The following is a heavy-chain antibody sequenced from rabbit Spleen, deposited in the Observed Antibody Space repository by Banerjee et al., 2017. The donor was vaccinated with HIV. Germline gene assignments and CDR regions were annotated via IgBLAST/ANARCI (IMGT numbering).Heavy chain of an antibody. V-gene: IGHV1S45*01. CDR2: IYASSIGNT. CDR1: GIDFSSDYA. J-gene: IGHJ4*01. D-gene: IGHD1-1*01. CDR3: ARGYANSSSGLPTYYFNL. Sequence: QQQLEESGGGLVKPGGTLTLTCKASGIDFSSDYAMCWVRQAPGKGLECIACIYASSIGNTYYASWAKGRFTISRTSSTTVTLQMTSLTAADTATYFCARGYANSSSGLPTYYFNLWGPGTLVTVS.